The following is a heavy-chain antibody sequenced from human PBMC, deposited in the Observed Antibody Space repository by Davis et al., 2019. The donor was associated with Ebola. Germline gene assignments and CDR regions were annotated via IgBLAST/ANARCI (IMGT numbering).Heavy chain of an antibody. CDR3: ARVVAAPNWFDP. V-gene: IGHV1-18*04. D-gene: IGHD6-13*01. CDR2: ISAYNGNT. CDR1: GYTFTSYG. Sequence: AASVKVSCKASGYTFTSYGISWVRQAPGQGLEWMGWISAYNGNTNYAQKLQGRVTMTTDTSTSTAYMELRSLRSGDTAVYYCARVVAAPNWFDPWGQGTLVTVSS. J-gene: IGHJ5*02.